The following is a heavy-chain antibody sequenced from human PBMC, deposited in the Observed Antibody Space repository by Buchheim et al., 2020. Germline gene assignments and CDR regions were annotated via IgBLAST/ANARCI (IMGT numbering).Heavy chain of an antibody. D-gene: IGHD3-9*01. Sequence: QVQLQESGPGLVKPSQTLSLTCTVSGGSISSGSYYWSWIRQPAGKGLEWIGRIYTSGSTNYNPSLKSRVTISEDTSKNQFSLKLSSVTAADTAVYYCARGYYDIRLYYFDYWGQGTL. CDR2: IYTSGST. J-gene: IGHJ4*02. CDR3: ARGYYDIRLYYFDY. CDR1: GGSISSGSYY. V-gene: IGHV4-61*02.